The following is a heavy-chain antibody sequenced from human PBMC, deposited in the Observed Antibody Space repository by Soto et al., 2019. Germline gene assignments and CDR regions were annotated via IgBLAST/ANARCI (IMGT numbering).Heavy chain of an antibody. Sequence: HPGGSLRLSCSASGFTFSSYAMHWVRQAPGKGLEYVSAISSNGGSTCYADSVKGRFTISRDNSKNTLYLQMSSLRAEDTAVYYCVKDFYSSGWPLGGYYYYYGMDVWGQGTTVTVSS. V-gene: IGHV3-64D*06. CDR3: VKDFYSSGWPLGGYYYYYGMDV. J-gene: IGHJ6*02. CDR1: GFTFSSYA. D-gene: IGHD6-19*01. CDR2: ISSNGGST.